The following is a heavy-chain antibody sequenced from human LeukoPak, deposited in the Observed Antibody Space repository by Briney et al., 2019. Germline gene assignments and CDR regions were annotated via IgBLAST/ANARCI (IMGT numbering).Heavy chain of an antibody. V-gene: IGHV1-18*01. Sequence: GSSVKVSCKASGGTFSSYAISWVRQAPGQGLEWMGWISAYNGNTNYAQKLQGRVTMTTDTSTSTAYMELRSLRSDDTAVYYCAFIVATIQSYFDYWGQGTLVTVSS. D-gene: IGHD5-12*01. CDR2: ISAYNGNT. CDR3: AFIVATIQSYFDY. J-gene: IGHJ4*02. CDR1: GGTFSSYA.